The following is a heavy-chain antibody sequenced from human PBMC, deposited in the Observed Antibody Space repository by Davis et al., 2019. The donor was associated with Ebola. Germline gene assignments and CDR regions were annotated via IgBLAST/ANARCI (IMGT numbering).Heavy chain of an antibody. CDR3: ARVYNWGFDF. Sequence: GGSLRLSCAASRFTFSSYSMNWVRQAPGKGLEWVAYISGGYTYYAESVKGRFTISRDSAKDSLYLHMDSLRDDNTAVYYCARVYNWGFDFWGQGTLVTVSS. CDR2: ISGGYT. J-gene: IGHJ4*02. CDR1: RFTFSSYS. V-gene: IGHV3-48*02. D-gene: IGHD1-20*01.